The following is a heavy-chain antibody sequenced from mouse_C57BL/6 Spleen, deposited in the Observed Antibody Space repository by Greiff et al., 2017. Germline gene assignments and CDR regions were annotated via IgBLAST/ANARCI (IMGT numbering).Heavy chain of an antibody. D-gene: IGHD2-1*01. CDR3: ARSRYGNYPDY. V-gene: IGHV1-39*01. CDR2: INPNYGTT. Sequence: EVQLQQSGPELVKPGASVKISCKASGYSFTDYNMNWVKQSNGKSLEWICVINPNYGTTSYNQKFQDKATLTVDQSSSTAYMQFNSLTSEDSAVYYCARSRYGNYPDYWGQGTTLTVSA. J-gene: IGHJ2*01. CDR1: GYSFTDYN.